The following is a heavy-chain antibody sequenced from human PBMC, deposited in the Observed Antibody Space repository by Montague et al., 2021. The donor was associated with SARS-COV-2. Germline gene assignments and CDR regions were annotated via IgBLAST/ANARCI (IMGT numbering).Heavy chain of an antibody. J-gene: IGHJ6*02. D-gene: IGHD3-10*01. Sequence: CAISGDSVSSNSAAWNWIRQSPSRGLEWLGRTYYRSKWYNDYAVXVKSRITINPDTSKNQFSLQLNSVTPEDTAVYYCARGLWFGELLKRYYYYGMDVWGQGTTVTVSS. CDR3: ARGLWFGELLKRYYYYGMDV. CDR1: GDSVSSNSAA. V-gene: IGHV6-1*01. CDR2: TYYRSKWYN.